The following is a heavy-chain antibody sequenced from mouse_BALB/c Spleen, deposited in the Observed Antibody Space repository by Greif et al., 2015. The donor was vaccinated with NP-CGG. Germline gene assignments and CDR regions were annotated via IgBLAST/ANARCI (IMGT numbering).Heavy chain of an antibody. D-gene: IGHD1-1*02. Sequence: VKVVESGPGLVAPSQSLSITCTVSGFSLTSYGVHWVRQPPGKGLEWLGVIWAGGSTNYNSALMSRPSISKDNSKSQVFLKMNSLQTNDTAMYYCARDLYGYAMDYWGQGTSVTVSS. CDR3: ARDLYGYAMDY. J-gene: IGHJ4*01. V-gene: IGHV2-9*02. CDR2: IWAGGST. CDR1: GFSLTSYG.